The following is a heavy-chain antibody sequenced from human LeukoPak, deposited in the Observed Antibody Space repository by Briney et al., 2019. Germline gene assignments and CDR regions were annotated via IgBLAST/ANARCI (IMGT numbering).Heavy chain of an antibody. CDR3: ARHLGYCSSTSCYSSWFDP. CDR2: IYYSGST. V-gene: IGHV4-59*08. Sequence: PSETLSLTCTVSGGSISSYYWSWIRQPPGKGLKWIGYIYYSGSTNYNPSLKSRVTISVDTSKNQFSLKLSSVTAADTAVYYCARHLGYCSSTSCYSSWFDPWGQGTLVTVSS. D-gene: IGHD2-2*01. CDR1: GGSISSYY. J-gene: IGHJ5*02.